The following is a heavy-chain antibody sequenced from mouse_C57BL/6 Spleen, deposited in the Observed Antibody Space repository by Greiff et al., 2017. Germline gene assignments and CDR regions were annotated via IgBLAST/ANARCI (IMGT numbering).Heavy chain of an antibody. CDR2: IWTGGGT. Sequence: QVQLKESGPGLVAPSQSLSITCTVSGFSLTSYAISWVRQPPGKGLEWLGVIWTGGGTNYNSALNSRLSISKDNSKSQVFLKMNSLQTDDTARYYCARNLKYSNYDCAMDYWGQGTSVTVAS. CDR1: GFSLTSYA. D-gene: IGHD2-5*01. J-gene: IGHJ4*01. CDR3: ARNLKYSNYDCAMDY. V-gene: IGHV2-9-1*01.